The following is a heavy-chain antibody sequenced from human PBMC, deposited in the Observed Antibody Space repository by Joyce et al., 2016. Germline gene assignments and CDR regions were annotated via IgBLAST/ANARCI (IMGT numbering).Heavy chain of an antibody. Sequence: EVQLVESGGGLVKPGGSLRLSCAASGFTCSSYSRSWVRQAPGKGLEWVSALSSSRSYIKYTDSVKGLFTISRDNAKNSLYLQMNSLRVEDTAVYYCARSSYTNGIFDYWGQGTLVTVSS. D-gene: IGHD2-8*01. J-gene: IGHJ4*02. CDR3: ARSSYTNGIFDY. CDR1: GFTCSSYS. V-gene: IGHV3-21*01. CDR2: LSSSRSYI.